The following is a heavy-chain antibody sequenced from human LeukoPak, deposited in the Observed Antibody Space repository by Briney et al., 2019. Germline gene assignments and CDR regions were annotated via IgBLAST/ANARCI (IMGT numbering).Heavy chain of an antibody. Sequence: GASVKVSCKVSGYTLTELSMHWVRQAPGKGLEWMGGFDPEDGETIYAQKFQGRVTMTEDTSTDTAYMELSSLRSEDTAVYYCAKDQYYYDSSGYYYWGQGTLVTVSS. V-gene: IGHV1-24*01. CDR3: AKDQYYYDSSGYYY. J-gene: IGHJ4*02. D-gene: IGHD3-22*01. CDR1: GYTLTELS. CDR2: FDPEDGET.